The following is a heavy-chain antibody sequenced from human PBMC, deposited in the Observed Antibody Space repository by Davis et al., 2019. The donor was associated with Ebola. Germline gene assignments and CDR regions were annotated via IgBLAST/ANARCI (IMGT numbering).Heavy chain of an antibody. V-gene: IGHV3-48*02. D-gene: IGHD4-11*01. J-gene: IGHJ6*02. Sequence: GESLKISCAASGFTFSSYGMHWVRQAPGKGLEWVSYISDSSTTIYYADSVKGRFTISRDNAKNSLYLQMNSLGDEDTAVYYCARAGGDYIGYYYYGMDVWGQGTTVTVSS. CDR2: ISDSSTTI. CDR1: GFTFSSYG. CDR3: ARAGGDYIGYYYYGMDV.